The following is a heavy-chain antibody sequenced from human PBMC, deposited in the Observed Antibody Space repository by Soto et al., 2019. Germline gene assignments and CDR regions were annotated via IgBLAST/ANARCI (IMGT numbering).Heavy chain of an antibody. J-gene: IGHJ6*03. CDR3: ARVGGNYGDYVDYYYYMDV. Sequence: SETLSLTCTVSGGSISSGGYYWSWIRQHPGKGLEWIGYIYYSGSTYYNPSLKNRVSISVDTSKNQFSLKLSSVTAADTAVYYCARVGGNYGDYVDYYYYMDVWGKGTTVTVSS. CDR1: GGSISSGGYY. V-gene: IGHV4-31*03. D-gene: IGHD4-17*01. CDR2: IYYSGST.